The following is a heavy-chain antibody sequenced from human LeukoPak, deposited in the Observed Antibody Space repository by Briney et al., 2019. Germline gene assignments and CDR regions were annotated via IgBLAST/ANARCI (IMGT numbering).Heavy chain of an antibody. CDR1: GFTFSSYW. CDR3: AREGYHLLRMRREYYYYMDV. V-gene: IGHV3-74*01. D-gene: IGHD2-2*01. CDR2: TNTDGSST. Sequence: GGSLRLSCAASGFTFSSYWMYWVRQAPGKGLAWVSRTNTDGSSTNYADSVKGRFTISRDNAKNTLYLQVNSLRAEDTAVYYCAREGYHLLRMRREYYYYMDVWGKGTTVTVSS. J-gene: IGHJ6*03.